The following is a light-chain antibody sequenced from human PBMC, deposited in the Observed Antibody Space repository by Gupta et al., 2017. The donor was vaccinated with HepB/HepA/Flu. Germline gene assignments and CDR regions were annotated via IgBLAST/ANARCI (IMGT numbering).Light chain of an antibody. CDR3: QSYDSSLSAV. Sequence: QSLLTPPPRVSGAAGQRVRISYPGSSSNIGAGYDVHWYQQLPGTAPKLLIYGNSNRPSGVPDRFSGSKSGTSSSLAITELQAEDEADYYRQSYDSSLSAVFGGGTQLTVL. V-gene: IGLV1-40*01. J-gene: IGLJ7*01. CDR2: GNS. CDR1: SSNIGAGYD.